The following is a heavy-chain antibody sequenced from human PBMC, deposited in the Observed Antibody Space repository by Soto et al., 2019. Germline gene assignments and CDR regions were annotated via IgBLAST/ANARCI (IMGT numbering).Heavy chain of an antibody. CDR3: AGALTTVTWYDP. Sequence: QVQLQESGPGLVKPSQTLSLTCTVSGGSISSGGYYWSWIRQHPGKGLEWIGYIYYSGRTHYNPSLKSRGTISVDTSKNQFSLNVSSVTASDTAVYYCAGALTTVTWYDPWGKGTLVSVSP. CDR1: GGSISSGGYY. V-gene: IGHV4-31*03. CDR2: IYYSGRT. J-gene: IGHJ5*02. D-gene: IGHD4-17*01.